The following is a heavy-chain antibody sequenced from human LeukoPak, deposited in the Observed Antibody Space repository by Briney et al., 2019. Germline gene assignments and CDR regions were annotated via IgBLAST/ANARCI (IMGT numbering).Heavy chain of an antibody. D-gene: IGHD6-6*01. Sequence: GGSLRLSCAASEFTFSRYAMTWVRQAPGKGLEWVSYVSSGGSTIYYAGSVKGRFTISRDNAKNSLYLQMNSLRAEDTAVYYCARLRARQADYWGQGTLVTVSS. CDR2: VSSGGSTI. CDR1: EFTFSRYA. J-gene: IGHJ4*02. CDR3: ARLRARQADY. V-gene: IGHV3-48*03.